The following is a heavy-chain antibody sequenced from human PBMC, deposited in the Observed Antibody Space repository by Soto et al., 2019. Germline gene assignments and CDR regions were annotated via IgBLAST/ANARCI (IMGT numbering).Heavy chain of an antibody. D-gene: IGHD6-19*01. J-gene: IGHJ4*02. CDR1: GFTFSNAW. Sequence: NPGGSLRLSCAASGFTFSNAWMNWVRQAPGQGLEWVGRFKSRSDGGTADYAALVKGRFTISRDDSKNTLYLQMTSLKTEDTAVYYCVTDRLRLAGRSPTNNDYWGQETVVTVSS. CDR2: FKSRSDGGTA. CDR3: VTDRLRLAGRSPTNNDY. V-gene: IGHV3-15*01.